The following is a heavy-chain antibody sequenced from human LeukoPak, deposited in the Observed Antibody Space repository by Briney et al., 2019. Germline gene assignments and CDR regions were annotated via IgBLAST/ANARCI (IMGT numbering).Heavy chain of an antibody. CDR1: GFTFGDYV. CDR3: TRWTGNSNLDY. J-gene: IGHJ4*02. V-gene: IGHV3-49*04. Sequence: GGSLRLSCTTSGFTFGDYVMTWVRQAPGKGLEWVSFIRSGGTTEYAASVKGRFTISRDDSKSIAYLQMNSLKTEDTAVYYCTRWTGNSNLDYWGQGTLVTVSS. CDR2: IRSGGTT. D-gene: IGHD1-14*01.